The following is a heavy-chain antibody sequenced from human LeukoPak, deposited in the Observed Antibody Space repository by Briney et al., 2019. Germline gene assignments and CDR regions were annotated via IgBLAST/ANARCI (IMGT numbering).Heavy chain of an antibody. J-gene: IGHJ4*02. CDR3: ARDQEGLDY. CDR2: IYPRDGST. Sequence: ASVKVSCKASGYTFTSNYIHWVRQAPGQGLEWMGMIYPRDGSTSYAQKFQGRVTVTRYTSTSTVHMELSGLRSEDTAVYYCARDQEGLDYWGQGTLVTVSS. CDR1: GYTFTSNY. V-gene: IGHV1-46*01.